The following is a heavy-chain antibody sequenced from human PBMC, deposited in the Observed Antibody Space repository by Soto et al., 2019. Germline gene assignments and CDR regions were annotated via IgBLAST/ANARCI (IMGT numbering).Heavy chain of an antibody. CDR3: ARGRGTYTDY. Sequence: QVQLQESGPGLVKPSQTLSLTCIVSGDSISSGGYLWTWIRQYPGKGLEWMGYIYHSGTAFYNPSLKSRLTISVDTSNNQFSLRLSSVTAADTAVYYCARGRGTYTDYWGQGILVIVSS. CDR2: IYHSGTA. D-gene: IGHD1-1*01. CDR1: GDSISSGGYL. V-gene: IGHV4-31*03. J-gene: IGHJ4*02.